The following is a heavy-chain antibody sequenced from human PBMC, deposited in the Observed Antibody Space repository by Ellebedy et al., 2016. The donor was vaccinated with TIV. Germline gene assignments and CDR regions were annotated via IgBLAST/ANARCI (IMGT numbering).Heavy chain of an antibody. D-gene: IGHD1-26*01. J-gene: IGHJ4*02. V-gene: IGHV3-74*01. CDR2: ISRDGDIR. CDR1: GFTFTYTW. Sequence: GESLKISCATSGFTFTYTWMHWIRQAPGKGLEWVSRISRDGDIRGYAEFAKGRFTVSRDNTKKTLYLQLSGLRADDSAVYYCATDEGGSYDSWGQGTRVSVSS. CDR3: ATDEGGSYDS.